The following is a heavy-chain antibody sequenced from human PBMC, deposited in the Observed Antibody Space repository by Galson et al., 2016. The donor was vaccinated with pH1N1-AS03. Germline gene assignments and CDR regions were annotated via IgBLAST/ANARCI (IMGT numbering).Heavy chain of an antibody. V-gene: IGHV4-59*11. CDR3: ARRYTAMADFDAFDI. CDR1: GGSISGHY. Sequence: ETLSLTCTVSGGSISGHYWGWIRQPPGKGLEWIGYIYYSASTNYNPSLKSRVTISVDTSKNQFSLKLSSVSAADTAVYYCARRYTAMADFDAFDIWGQGTMVTVSS. J-gene: IGHJ3*02. D-gene: IGHD5-18*01. CDR2: IYYSAST.